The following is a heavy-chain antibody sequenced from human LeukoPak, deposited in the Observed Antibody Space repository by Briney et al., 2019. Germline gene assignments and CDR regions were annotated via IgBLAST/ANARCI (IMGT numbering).Heavy chain of an antibody. J-gene: IGHJ2*01. CDR3: ARRDGDTHWYFDL. CDR2: IYTSGST. V-gene: IGHV4-61*02. CDR1: GGSISSGSYY. D-gene: IGHD4-17*01. Sequence: SETLSLTCTVSGGSISSGSYYWSWIRQPAGKGLEWIGRIYTSGSTNYNPSLKSRVTISVDTSKNQFSLKLSSVTAADTAVYYCARRDGDTHWYFDLWGRGTLVTVSS.